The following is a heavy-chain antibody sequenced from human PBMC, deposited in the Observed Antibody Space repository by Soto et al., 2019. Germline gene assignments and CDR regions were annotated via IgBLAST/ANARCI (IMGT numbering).Heavy chain of an antibody. V-gene: IGHV3-23*01. CDR1: GFTFSSYA. CDR3: VRENYFDY. J-gene: IGHJ4*02. Sequence: GGSLRLSCAASGFTFSSYAMSWVRQAPGKRLEWVANIRESGGRRYYADSVKGRFTISRDNAKNSLYLQMSSLGADDTAVYYCVRENYFDYWGQGILVTVSS. CDR2: IRESGGRR.